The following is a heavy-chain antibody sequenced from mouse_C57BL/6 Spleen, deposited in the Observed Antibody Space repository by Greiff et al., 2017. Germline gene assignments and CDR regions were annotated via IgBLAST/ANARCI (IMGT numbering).Heavy chain of an antibody. CDR1: GYSFTSYY. V-gene: IGHV1-66*01. CDR2: IYPGSGNT. Sequence: VQLQQSGPELVKPGASVKISCKASGYSFTSYYIHWVKQRPGQGLEWIGWIYPGSGNTKYNEKFKGKATLTADTSSSTAYMQLSSLTSEDSAVYYCARFITTVEGYFDYWGQGTTLTVSS. J-gene: IGHJ2*01. CDR3: ARFITTVEGYFDY. D-gene: IGHD1-1*01.